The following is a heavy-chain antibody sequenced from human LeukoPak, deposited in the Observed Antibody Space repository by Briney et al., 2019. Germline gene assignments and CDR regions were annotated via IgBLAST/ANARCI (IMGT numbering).Heavy chain of an antibody. Sequence: SETLSLTCAVSGGSISSSNWWSWVRQPPGKGLEWIGQIYHSGSTNYNPSLKSRVTISVDNSKNQFSLNLSSVTAADTAVYYCARMVSGSGVDYWGQGTLVTVSS. CDR3: ARMVSGSGVDY. CDR2: IYHSGST. J-gene: IGHJ4*02. CDR1: GGSISSSNW. V-gene: IGHV4-4*02. D-gene: IGHD3-10*01.